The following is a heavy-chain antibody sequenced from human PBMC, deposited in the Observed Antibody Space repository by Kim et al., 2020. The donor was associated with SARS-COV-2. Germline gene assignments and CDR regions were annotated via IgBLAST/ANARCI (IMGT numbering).Heavy chain of an antibody. J-gene: IGHJ6*02. D-gene: IGHD6-13*01. CDR1: GGSISSGGYY. CDR3: ARDRQQLVPNQPYYYYYGMDV. CDR2: IYYIGST. V-gene: IGHV4-31*03. Sequence: SETLSLTCTVSGGSISSGGYYWSWIRQHPGKGLEWIGYIYYIGSTYYNPSLKSRVTISVDTSKNQFSLKLSSVTAADTAVYYCARDRQQLVPNQPYYYYYGMDVWGQGTTVTVSS.